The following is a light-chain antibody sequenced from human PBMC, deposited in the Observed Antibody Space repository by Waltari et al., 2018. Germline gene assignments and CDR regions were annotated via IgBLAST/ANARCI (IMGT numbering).Light chain of an antibody. V-gene: IGLV1-40*01. CDR2: KKN. CDR3: QSYDSSLSGSV. Sequence: QSVLTQPPSVSGAPGQRVTISCTGSRPNSGAGYDVHWYQQLPGTAPKLPIYKKNNRPSGVPDRFSGAKSGTSASLAITGLQAEDEADYYCQSYDSSLSGSVFGGGTKLTVL. J-gene: IGLJ2*01. CDR1: RPNSGAGYD.